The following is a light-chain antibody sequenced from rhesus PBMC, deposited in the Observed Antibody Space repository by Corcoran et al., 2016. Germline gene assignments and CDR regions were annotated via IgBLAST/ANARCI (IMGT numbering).Light chain of an antibody. V-gene: IGLV3-25*02. J-gene: IGLJ1*01. CDR1: NMGSKS. CDR3: QVWDSSGKYL. CDR2: ADT. Sequence: SYELTQPPSVSAVSGQTARITCGGDNMGSKSVHWYRQEPARVPVLVIFADTKRPSGIPERFSGSNSGNTATLTISRLEAGDEADYYCQVWDSSGKYLFGAGTPLTVL.